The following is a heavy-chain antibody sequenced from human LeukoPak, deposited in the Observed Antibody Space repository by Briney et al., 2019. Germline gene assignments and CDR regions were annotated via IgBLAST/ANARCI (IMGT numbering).Heavy chain of an antibody. D-gene: IGHD6-13*01. CDR2: ISYDGSNK. V-gene: IGHV3-30-3*01. CDR3: AKGHEIAAAGRVPYYFDY. Sequence: GGSLRLSCAASGFTFSSYAMHWVRQAPGKGLEWVAVISYDGSNKYYADSVKGRFTISRDNSKNTLYLQMNSLRAEDTAVYYCAKGHEIAAAGRVPYYFDYWGQGTLVTVSS. J-gene: IGHJ4*02. CDR1: GFTFSSYA.